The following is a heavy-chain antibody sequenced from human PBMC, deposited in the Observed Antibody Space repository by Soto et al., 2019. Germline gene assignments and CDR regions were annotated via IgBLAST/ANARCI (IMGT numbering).Heavy chain of an antibody. V-gene: IGHV1-3*01. Sequence: QVQLVQSGAEVKKPGASVKVSCKASGYTFTNYAMHWVRQAPGQRLEWMGWINAGNGNTKYSQKFQGRVTITRDTSSSTAYMELSSLRYEDTAVYYCARGPLLWGDVWGQGTTVTVSS. J-gene: IGHJ6*02. CDR3: ARGPLLWGDV. D-gene: IGHD3-10*01. CDR2: INAGNGNT. CDR1: GYTFTNYA.